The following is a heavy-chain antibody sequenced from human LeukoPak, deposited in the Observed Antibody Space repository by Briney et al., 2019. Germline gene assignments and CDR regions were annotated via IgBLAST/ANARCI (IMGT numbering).Heavy chain of an antibody. Sequence: SETLSLTCAVYGGSFSGYYWSWIRQPPGKGLEWIGEINHSGSTNYNPSLKSRVTISVDTSKNQFSLRLSSVTAADTAVYYCARGQLRGWFDPWGQGTLVTVSS. V-gene: IGHV4-34*01. D-gene: IGHD1-7*01. CDR2: INHSGST. J-gene: IGHJ5*02. CDR1: GGSFSGYY. CDR3: ARGQLRGWFDP.